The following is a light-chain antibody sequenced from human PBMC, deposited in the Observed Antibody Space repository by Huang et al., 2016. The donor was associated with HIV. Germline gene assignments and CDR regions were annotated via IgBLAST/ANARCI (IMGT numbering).Light chain of an antibody. V-gene: IGKV3-20*01. CDR1: QTVTNNY. CDR2: GAS. J-gene: IGKJ2*03. Sequence: IVLTQSPDTLSLSQGERATLSCSASQTVTNNYLAWYQQRPGQAPRLLIYGASTRATGIPDRFSGSGSGTCLTLTISRLEPKDFVVYYCRQFGSSPPYSFGQGTKLEIK. CDR3: RQFGSSPPYS.